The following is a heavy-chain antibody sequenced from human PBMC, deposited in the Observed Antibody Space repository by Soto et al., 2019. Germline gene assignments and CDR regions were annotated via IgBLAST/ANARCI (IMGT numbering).Heavy chain of an antibody. CDR2: ISYDGSNK. V-gene: IGHV3-30*18. J-gene: IGHJ4*02. CDR1: GFTFSSYA. Sequence: PGGSLRLSCAASGFTFSSYAMSWVRQTPGKGLEWVAVISYDGSNKNYADSVKGRFTISRDNSKNTVYLQMNSLRAEDTAVYYCAKDTYYHDSSGYYIFDYWGQGTLVTVSS. CDR3: AKDTYYHDSSGYYIFDY. D-gene: IGHD3-22*01.